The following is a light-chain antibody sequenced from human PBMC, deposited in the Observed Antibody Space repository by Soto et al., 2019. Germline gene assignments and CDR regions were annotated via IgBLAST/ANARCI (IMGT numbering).Light chain of an antibody. Sequence: EIVLTQSPGTLSLSPGERATLSCRASQSVSSSYLAWYQQKPGQAPRLLIYGASSRATGIPDRFSGSGSGTDFTLSLSRLEPEDFVVYYCQQYGSSPRLTFGGGTKVEIK. CDR3: QQYGSSPRLT. CDR2: GAS. J-gene: IGKJ4*01. CDR1: QSVSSSY. V-gene: IGKV3-20*01.